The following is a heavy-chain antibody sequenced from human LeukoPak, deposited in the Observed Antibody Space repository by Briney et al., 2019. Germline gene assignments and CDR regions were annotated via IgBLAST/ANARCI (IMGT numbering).Heavy chain of an antibody. CDR1: GFIFSNYG. J-gene: IGHJ3*02. V-gene: IGHV3-30*03. D-gene: IGHD6-13*01. CDR3: VEQLDDAFDI. Sequence: GGSLRLSCAASGFIFSNYGMHWVRQAPGKGLEWVAMVSYDGSNKYYADSVKGRFTISGDNSKNTLYLQMNSLRAEDTAVYYCVEQLDDAFDIWGQGTMVTVSS. CDR2: VSYDGSNK.